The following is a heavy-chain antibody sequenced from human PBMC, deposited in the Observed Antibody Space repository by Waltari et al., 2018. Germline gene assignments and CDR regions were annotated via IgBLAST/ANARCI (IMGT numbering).Heavy chain of an antibody. CDR2: ISGSGGST. J-gene: IGHJ6*02. Sequence: EVQLLESGGGLVQPGGSLRLSCAASGFTFSSYAMSWVRQAPGKGLEWVSAISGSGGSTYYADSVKGRFIISRDNSKNTLYLQMNSLRAEDTAVYYCAKTKIRCSGGSCYPQALDVWGQGTTVTVSS. V-gene: IGHV3-23*01. CDR3: AKTKIRCSGGSCYPQALDV. CDR1: GFTFSSYA. D-gene: IGHD2-15*01.